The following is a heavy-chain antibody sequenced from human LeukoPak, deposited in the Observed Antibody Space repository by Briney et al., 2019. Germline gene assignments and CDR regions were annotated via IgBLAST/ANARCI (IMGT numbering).Heavy chain of an antibody. D-gene: IGHD2-2*01. Sequence: GGSLRLSCAASGFSFSSYWMSWVRQAPGKGLEWVASIKQDGSEKYYVDSVKGRFTISRDNAKNSLYLQMNSLRAEDTAVYYCARDRVEYCSSTSCYLGGYYYYYMDVWGKGTTVTVSS. CDR3: ARDRVEYCSSTSCYLGGYYYYYMDV. CDR2: IKQDGSEK. J-gene: IGHJ6*03. CDR1: GFSFSSYW. V-gene: IGHV3-7*03.